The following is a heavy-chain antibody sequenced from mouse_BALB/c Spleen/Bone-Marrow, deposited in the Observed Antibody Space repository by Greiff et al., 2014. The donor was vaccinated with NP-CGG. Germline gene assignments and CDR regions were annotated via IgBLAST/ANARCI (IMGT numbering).Heavy chain of an antibody. Sequence: EVQGVESGAELVKPGASVKLSCTASGFNIKDTYMDWVKQGPEQGLEWIGRIDPANGDTNYDPKFQGKATITADTSSNTAYLHFNSLTSEDTAVYYCANGSYGYFDVWGAGTTVTVSS. CDR2: IDPANGDT. J-gene: IGHJ1*01. CDR1: GFNIKDTY. D-gene: IGHD1-2*01. V-gene: IGHV14-3*02. CDR3: ANGSYGYFDV.